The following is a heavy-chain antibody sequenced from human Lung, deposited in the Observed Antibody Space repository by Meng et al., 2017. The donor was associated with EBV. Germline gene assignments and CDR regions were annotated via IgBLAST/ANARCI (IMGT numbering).Heavy chain of an antibody. Sequence: VQVQEWGAGLSQASAALTLTCAVSGGSISRSDWWSWVRQPPGQGLEWIGETSHSGSTNYSPSLKSRVTISLDKSKNQLSLKLNSVTAADTAVYYCASSDYYRSDYWGQGTLVTVSS. V-gene: IGHV4-4*02. J-gene: IGHJ4*02. CDR1: GGSISRSDW. D-gene: IGHD3-22*01. CDR3: ASSDYYRSDY. CDR2: TSHSGST.